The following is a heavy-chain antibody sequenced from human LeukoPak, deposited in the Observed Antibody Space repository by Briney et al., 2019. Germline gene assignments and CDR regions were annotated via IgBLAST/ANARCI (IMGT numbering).Heavy chain of an antibody. CDR3: ASDYGGNSGDAFDI. CDR2: INHSGST. D-gene: IGHD4-23*01. J-gene: IGHJ3*02. Sequence: SETLSLTCAVYGGSFSGYYWSWIRQPPGKGLEWNGEINHSGSTNYNPSLKSRVTISVDTSKNQFSLKLSSVTAADTAVYYCASDYGGNSGDAFDIWGQGTMVTVSS. CDR1: GGSFSGYY. V-gene: IGHV4-34*01.